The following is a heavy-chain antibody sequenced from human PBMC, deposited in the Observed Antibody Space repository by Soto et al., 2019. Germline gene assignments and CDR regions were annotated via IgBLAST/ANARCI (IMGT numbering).Heavy chain of an antibody. V-gene: IGHV3-23*01. CDR3: AKEDYGDFLWFGA. CDR2: IGGSGLST. J-gene: IGHJ5*02. Sequence: PGGSLRLSCAASGFIFSNYAMTWVRQAPGEGLEWVSAIGGSGLSTYYTDAVKGRFTISRDNSRNIVFLDMNSLRADDAAMYYCAKEDYGDFLWFGAWGPGTPVTVSS. D-gene: IGHD3-16*01. CDR1: GFIFSNYA.